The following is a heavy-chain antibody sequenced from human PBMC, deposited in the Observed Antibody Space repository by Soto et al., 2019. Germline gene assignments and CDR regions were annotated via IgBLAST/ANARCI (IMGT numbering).Heavy chain of an antibody. V-gene: IGHV3-7*01. CDR3: TRDRSGTMLF. D-gene: IGHD1-7*01. Sequence: EVQLVESGGGLVQPGGSLRLSCAAPGFTFSNYWMSWVRQAPGEGLEWVANMNQDGSERYYVDSVKGRFTISRDNAKNSLFLQMDSLRAEDTAIYYCTRDRSGTMLFWGQGTLVTVSS. CDR2: MNQDGSER. CDR1: GFTFSNYW. J-gene: IGHJ4*02.